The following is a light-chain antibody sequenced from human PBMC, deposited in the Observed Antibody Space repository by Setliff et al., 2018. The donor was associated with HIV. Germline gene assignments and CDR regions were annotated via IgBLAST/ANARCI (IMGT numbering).Light chain of an antibody. CDR2: EVN. J-gene: IGLJ1*01. CDR3: CSYTSSTTYV. Sequence: QSALTQPASVSGSPGQSSTISCTGTRSGIGTYDLVSWYRQYPGKAPKLIIYEVNRRPAGVSDRLSGSKSGNTASLTISGLRAEDEATYYCCSYTSSTTYVFGTGTKVT. CDR1: RSGIGTYDL. V-gene: IGLV2-23*02.